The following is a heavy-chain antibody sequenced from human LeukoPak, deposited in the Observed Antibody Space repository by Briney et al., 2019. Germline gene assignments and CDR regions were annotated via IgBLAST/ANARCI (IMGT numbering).Heavy chain of an antibody. D-gene: IGHD6-19*01. CDR1: GFTFDDYG. CDR2: INWNGGST. V-gene: IGHV3-20*04. Sequence: GGSLRLSCAASGFTFDDYGMSWVRQAPGKVLEWVAGINWNGGSTGYADSVKGRFTISRDNAKNSLYLQMNSLRAEDTALYYCARVQGYSSDYFDYWGQGTLVTVSS. CDR3: ARVQGYSSDYFDY. J-gene: IGHJ4*02.